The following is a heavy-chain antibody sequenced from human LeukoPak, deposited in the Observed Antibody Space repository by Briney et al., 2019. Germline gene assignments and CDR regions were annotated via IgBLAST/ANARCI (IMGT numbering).Heavy chain of an antibody. CDR2: MNPNSGNT. J-gene: IGHJ4*02. CDR1: GYTFTSYD. Sequence: ASVKVSCKASGYTFTSYDINWVRQATGQGLEWMGWMNPNSGNTGYAQKFQGRVTMTRNTSISTAYMELSSLRSEDTAVYYCARGVRGGVVLMGAPRTYCFDYWGQGTLVTVSS. V-gene: IGHV1-8*01. CDR3: ARGVRGGVVLMGAPRTYCFDY. D-gene: IGHD2-8*01.